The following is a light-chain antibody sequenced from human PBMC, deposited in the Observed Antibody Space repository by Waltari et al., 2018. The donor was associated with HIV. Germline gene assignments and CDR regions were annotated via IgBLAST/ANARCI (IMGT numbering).Light chain of an antibody. V-gene: IGKV1-9*01. J-gene: IGKJ3*01. CDR3: QQHNTYPLT. CDR2: CAS. CDR1: QAIRSY. Sequence: GDRVTITCRASQAIRSYLAWYQQKTGRAPKLLIYCASSLKDGVPSRFSGSGSGTDFRLTISGRQAEDFATYYCQQHNTYPLTFGPGT.